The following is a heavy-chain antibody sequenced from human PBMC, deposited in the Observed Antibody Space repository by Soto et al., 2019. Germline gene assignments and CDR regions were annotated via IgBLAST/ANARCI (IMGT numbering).Heavy chain of an antibody. Sequence: ASVKVSCKASGYTFTSYYMHWVRQAPGQGLEWMGIINPSGGSTSYAQKFQGRVTMTRDTSTSTVYMELGSLSSEDTAVYYCASQFNIKYSSGWLTVNWGQGTLVTVSS. J-gene: IGHJ4*02. CDR2: INPSGGST. V-gene: IGHV1-46*03. D-gene: IGHD6-19*01. CDR3: ASQFNIKYSSGWLTVN. CDR1: GYTFTSYY.